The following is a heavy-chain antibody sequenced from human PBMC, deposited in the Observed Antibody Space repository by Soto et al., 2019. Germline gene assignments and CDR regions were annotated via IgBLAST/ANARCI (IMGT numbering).Heavy chain of an antibody. J-gene: IGHJ6*02. D-gene: IGHD5-12*01. CDR2: INPSGGST. Sequence: QVQLVQSGAEVKKPGASVKVSCKASGYTFTSYYMHWVRQAPGQGLEWMGIINPSGGSTSYAQKFQGRVTMTRDTSTSTVYMELSSLRSEDTAVYYCARVGPIVATTLTYNYYYYGMDVWGQGTTVTVSS. CDR1: GYTFTSYY. V-gene: IGHV1-46*01. CDR3: ARVGPIVATTLTYNYYYYGMDV.